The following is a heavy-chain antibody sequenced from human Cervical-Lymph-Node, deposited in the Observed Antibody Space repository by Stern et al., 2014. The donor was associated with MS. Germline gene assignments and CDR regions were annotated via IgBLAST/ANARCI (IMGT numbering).Heavy chain of an antibody. V-gene: IGHV3-30*18. Sequence: VQLVESGGGVVQPGRSLRLSCVASGFSFSSYGMHWVRQAPGKGLEWVAVISYDGSNAYYADSVKGRFTISRDSSKNTLYLQLNSLRAEDTAVYYCAKDRGMIVVVTYSLDSWGQGTLVTVSS. CDR2: ISYDGSNA. D-gene: IGHD3-22*01. CDR1: GFSFSSYG. CDR3: AKDRGMIVVVTYSLDS. J-gene: IGHJ4*02.